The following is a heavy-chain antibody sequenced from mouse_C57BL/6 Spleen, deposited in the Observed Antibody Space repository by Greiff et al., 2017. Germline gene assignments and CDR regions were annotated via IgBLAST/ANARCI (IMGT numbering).Heavy chain of an antibody. D-gene: IGHD2-12*01. Sequence: VQLQQSGPELVKPGASVKIPCKASGYTFTDYNMDWVKQSHGKSLEWIGDINPNNGGTIYNQKFKGKATLTVDKSSSTAYMELRSLTSEDTAVYYCARRSLRRDFDYWGQGTTLTVSS. CDR1: GYTFTDYN. CDR2: INPNNGGT. CDR3: ARRSLRRDFDY. J-gene: IGHJ2*01. V-gene: IGHV1-18*01.